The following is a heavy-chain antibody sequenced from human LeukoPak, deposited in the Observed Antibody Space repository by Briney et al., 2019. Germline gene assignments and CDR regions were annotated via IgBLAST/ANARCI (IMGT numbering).Heavy chain of an antibody. V-gene: IGHV3-11*04. CDR3: ASSWSTAMADFDY. Sequence: GGSLRLSCAASGFTFSDYYMSWIRQAPGKGLEWVSYISSSGSTIYYADSVKGRFTISRDNAKNSLYLQMNSLRAEDTAVYYCASSWSTAMADFDYWGQGTLVTVSS. D-gene: IGHD5-18*01. CDR2: ISSSGSTI. J-gene: IGHJ4*02. CDR1: GFTFSDYY.